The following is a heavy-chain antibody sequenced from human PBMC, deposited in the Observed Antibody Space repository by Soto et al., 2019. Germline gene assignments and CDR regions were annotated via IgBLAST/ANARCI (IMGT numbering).Heavy chain of an antibody. CDR2: IETDGTTQ. CDR1: GFTFAKYW. J-gene: IGHJ1*01. V-gene: IGHV3-74*01. CDR3: GRQAALWEKVDF. D-gene: IGHD3-10*01. Sequence: GGSLRLSCVVSGFTFAKYWTHWVRQAPGKGLVWVARIETDGTTQTYADSVEGRFTISRDNAKNTLYLHMNSLRAEDTAVYYCGRQAALWEKVDFRGHGTPVTVS.